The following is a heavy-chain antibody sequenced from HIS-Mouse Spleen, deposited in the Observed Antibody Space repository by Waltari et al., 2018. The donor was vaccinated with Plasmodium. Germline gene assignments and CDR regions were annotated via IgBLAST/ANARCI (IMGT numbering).Heavy chain of an antibody. J-gene: IGHJ4*02. CDR3: ARSRSGSWDY. CDR2: IYHSGST. Sequence: QVQLQESGPGLVKPSETLSLTCTVSGSPISSGYYWGWIRQPPGKGLEWIGSIYHSGSTYYNPSLKSRVTISVDTSKNQFSLKLSSVTAADTAVYYCARSRSGSWDYWGQGTLVTVSS. D-gene: IGHD2-15*01. CDR1: GSPISSGYY. V-gene: IGHV4-38-2*02.